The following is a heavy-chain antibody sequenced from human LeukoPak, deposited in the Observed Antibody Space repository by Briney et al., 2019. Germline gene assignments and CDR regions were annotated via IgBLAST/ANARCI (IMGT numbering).Heavy chain of an antibody. J-gene: IGHJ6*03. Sequence: SETLSLTCTVSGGSISSYYWSWIRQPPGKGLEWIGCIHFSGSTNYNPSLKSRVSISVATSKNQFSLKLTSVTAADTAVYYCARETSKFASYYDYYMDVWGKGTTVTVSS. D-gene: IGHD4-11*01. CDR2: IHFSGST. CDR1: GGSISSYY. V-gene: IGHV4-59*01. CDR3: ARETSKFASYYDYYMDV.